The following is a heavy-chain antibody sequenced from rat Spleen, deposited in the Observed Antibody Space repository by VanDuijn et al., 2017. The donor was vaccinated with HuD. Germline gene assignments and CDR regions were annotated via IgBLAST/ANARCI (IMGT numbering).Heavy chain of an antibody. CDR1: GFTFSSYG. V-gene: IGHV5-29*01. D-gene: IGHD1-7*01. J-gene: IGHJ3*01. Sequence: EVQLVESGGGLVQPGRSLKLSCAVSGFTFSSYGMAWVRQNPTKGLEWVATINYYGSHTYYRDSVKGQFTISRDNAKSTLYRQMDSLRSDDTATYYCARRNYGYPFAYWGQGTLVTVSS. CDR3: ARRNYGYPFAY. CDR2: INYYGSHT.